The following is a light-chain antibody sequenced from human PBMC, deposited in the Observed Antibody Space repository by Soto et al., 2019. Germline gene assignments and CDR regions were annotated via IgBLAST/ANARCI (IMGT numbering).Light chain of an antibody. J-gene: IGLJ1*01. CDR3: CSYAGSSTWV. Sequence: QSALTQPASVSGSPGQSITISCTGTSSDVGSYNFVSWYQQHPGKAPKVMIYEGSKRPSGVSNRFSGSKSGNTASLTISGLQAEDEADYNCCSYAGSSTWVFGTGTKVTVL. CDR2: EGS. CDR1: SSDVGSYNF. V-gene: IGLV2-23*01.